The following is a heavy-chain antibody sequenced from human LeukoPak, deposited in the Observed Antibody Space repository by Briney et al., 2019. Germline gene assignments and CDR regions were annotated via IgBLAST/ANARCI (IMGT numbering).Heavy chain of an antibody. J-gene: IGHJ4*02. CDR1: GYTFTSYG. CDR3: ARGATYYYDSSGYYFDY. V-gene: IGHV1-18*01. CDR2: ISAYNGNT. D-gene: IGHD3-22*01. Sequence: ASVKLSCKASGYTFTSYGISWVRQAPGQGLEWMGWISAYNGNTNYAQKLQGRVTMTTDTSTSTAYMELRSLRSDDTAVYYCARGATYYYDSSGYYFDYWGQGTLVTVSS.